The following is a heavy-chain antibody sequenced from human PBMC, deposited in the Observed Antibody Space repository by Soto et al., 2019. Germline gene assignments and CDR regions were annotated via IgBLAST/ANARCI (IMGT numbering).Heavy chain of an antibody. CDR1: GYTFTGYA. CDR3: ARAVAVPADFDY. Sequence: QVQLVQSGAEEKKPGASVKVSCKASGYTFTGYAMHWVRQAPGQRLEWMGWINAGNGNTKYSQKLQGIVTITRYTSASTAYMELSSLRSEDTAVYYCARAVAVPADFDYWGQGTLVTVSS. V-gene: IGHV1-3*05. CDR2: INAGNGNT. D-gene: IGHD6-19*01. J-gene: IGHJ4*02.